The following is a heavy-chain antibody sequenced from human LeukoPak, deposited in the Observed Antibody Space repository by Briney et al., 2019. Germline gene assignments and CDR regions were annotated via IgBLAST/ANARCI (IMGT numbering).Heavy chain of an antibody. CDR1: GFTFSRYW. CDR2: INTDGTSS. J-gene: IGHJ3*02. V-gene: IGHV3-74*01. D-gene: IGHD4-23*01. Sequence: GGSLRLSCAASGFTFSRYWMHWVRQAPGKGLVWVSRINTDGTSSSYADFVKGRFTISRDNSKNTLYLQMNSLRAEDMAVYYCVREPLGDYGGNTDAFDIWGQGTMGTVSS. CDR3: VREPLGDYGGNTDAFDI.